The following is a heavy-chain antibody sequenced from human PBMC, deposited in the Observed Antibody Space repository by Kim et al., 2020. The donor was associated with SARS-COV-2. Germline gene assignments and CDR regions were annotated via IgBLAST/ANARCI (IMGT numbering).Heavy chain of an antibody. D-gene: IGHD1-26*01. CDR2: ISGSGGST. CDR3: AKGRWELNLPDDAFDI. V-gene: IGHV3-23*01. CDR1: GFTFSSYA. J-gene: IGHJ3*02. Sequence: GGSLRLSCAASGFTFSSYAMSWVRQAPGKGLEWVSAISGSGGSTYYADSVKGRFTISRDNSKNTLYLQMNSLRAEDTAVYYCAKGRWELNLPDDAFDIWGQGTMVTVSS.